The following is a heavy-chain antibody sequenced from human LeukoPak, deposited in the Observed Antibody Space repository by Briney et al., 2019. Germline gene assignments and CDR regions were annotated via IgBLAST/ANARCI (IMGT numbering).Heavy chain of an antibody. CDR3: VREYNSSSGRAFDY. D-gene: IGHD2/OR15-2a*01. J-gene: IGHJ4*02. CDR1: VFTFRSYC. V-gene: IGHV3-74*01. CDR2: INREWNIT. Sequence: GGSLRLSCAASVFTFRSYCVHWVRQSPGKGRVWVSRINREWNITTCADSVKGLFTISRDNANNTLYLQVNSLRDEDTAVYYCVREYNSSSGRAFDYWGQGTLVPVSS.